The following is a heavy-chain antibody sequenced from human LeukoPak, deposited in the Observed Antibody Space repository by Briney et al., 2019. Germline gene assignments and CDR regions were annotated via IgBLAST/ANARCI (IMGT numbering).Heavy chain of an antibody. CDR3: ARVPPRSSGWLDAFDI. J-gene: IGHJ3*02. Sequence: SETLSLTCTVSGGSISSYYWSWIRQPPGKGLEWIGYIYYSGSTNYNPSLKSRVTISVDTSKNQFSLKLSSVTAADTAVYYCARVPPRSSGWLDAFDIWGQGTMVTVSS. CDR1: GGSISSYY. D-gene: IGHD6-19*01. V-gene: IGHV4-59*01. CDR2: IYYSGST.